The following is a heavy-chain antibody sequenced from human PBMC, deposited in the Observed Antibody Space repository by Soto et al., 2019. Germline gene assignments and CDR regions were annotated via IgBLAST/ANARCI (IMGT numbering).Heavy chain of an antibody. Sequence: EVQLVESGGGLVQPGGSLRLSCAASGFRFSSYWMHWVRQAPGKGLVWVSRINSDGSSTRYADSVKGRFTISRDNAKKTVYLQMKRLRAEDKAVYYCAREGFGYHLLFSDWFDPWGQGTLVTVSS. D-gene: IGHD2-2*01. CDR1: GFRFSSYW. J-gene: IGHJ5*02. CDR3: AREGFGYHLLFSDWFDP. V-gene: IGHV3-74*01. CDR2: INSDGSST.